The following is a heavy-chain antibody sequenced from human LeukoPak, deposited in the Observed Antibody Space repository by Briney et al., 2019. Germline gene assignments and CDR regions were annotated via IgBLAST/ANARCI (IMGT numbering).Heavy chain of an antibody. V-gene: IGHV3-21*01. D-gene: IGHD1-26*01. Sequence: GGSLRLSCAASGFTFSDYNMRWIRQAPGKGLEWVSSISSSSSYIYYADSVKGRFTISRDNAKNSLYLQMNSLRAEDTAVYYCARDPFVYSGSYHYYFDYWGQGTLVTVSS. CDR1: GFTFSDYN. J-gene: IGHJ4*02. CDR2: ISSSSSYI. CDR3: ARDPFVYSGSYHYYFDY.